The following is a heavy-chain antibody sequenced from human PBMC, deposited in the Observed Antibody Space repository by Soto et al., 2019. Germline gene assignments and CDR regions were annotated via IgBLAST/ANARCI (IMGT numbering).Heavy chain of an antibody. CDR1: GYSFTSYW. CDR3: ARHFHGNYYDSSRSWFEP. V-gene: IGHV5-51*01. J-gene: IGHJ5*02. Sequence: GESLKISCKGSGYSFTSYWIGWSRQMPGKGLEWMGIIYPGDSDTRYSPSFQCQVTISADKSISTAYLQWSSLKASDTAMYYCARHFHGNYYDSSRSWFEPWGQGTMVTVSS. CDR2: IYPGDSDT. D-gene: IGHD3-22*01.